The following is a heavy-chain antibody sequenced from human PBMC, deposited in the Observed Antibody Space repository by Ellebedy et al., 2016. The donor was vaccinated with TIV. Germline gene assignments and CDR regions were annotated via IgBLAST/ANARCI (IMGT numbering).Heavy chain of an antibody. CDR2: INPGSGHT. CDR3: ARGWDSSGWPDY. J-gene: IGHJ4*02. V-gene: IGHV1-8*02. CDR1: GYTFASYE. D-gene: IGHD6-19*01. Sequence: ASVKVSCXASGYTFASYEISCVRQATGQGLEWMGLINPGSGHTVYAQRFQGRLTMTRDTSISTAYMEVSGLRSDDTAVYYCARGWDSSGWPDYWGQGTLITVSS.